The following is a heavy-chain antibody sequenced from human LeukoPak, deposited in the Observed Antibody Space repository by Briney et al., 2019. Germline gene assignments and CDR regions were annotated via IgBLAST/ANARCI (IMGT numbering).Heavy chain of an antibody. J-gene: IGHJ3*02. CDR1: GGTFSSYA. Sequence: SVKVSCKASGGTFSSYAISWVRQAPGQGLEWMGGIIPIFGTANYAQKFQGRVTITADESTSTAYMELSSLRSEDTAVYYCAALDHSGGAFDIWGQGTMVTVS. D-gene: IGHD2-15*01. CDR3: AALDHSGGAFDI. V-gene: IGHV1-69*13. CDR2: IIPIFGTA.